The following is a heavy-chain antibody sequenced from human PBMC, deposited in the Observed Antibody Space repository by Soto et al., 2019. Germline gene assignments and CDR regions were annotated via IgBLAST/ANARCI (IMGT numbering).Heavy chain of an antibody. CDR2: ISYDGSNK. D-gene: IGHD4-17*01. CDR1: GFTFSSYG. V-gene: IGHV3-30*18. Sequence: QVQLVESGGGVVQPGRSLRLSCAASGFTFSSYGMHWVRQAPGKGLEWVAVISYDGSNKYYADSVKGRFTISRDNSKNTLYLQMNSLRARDTAVYYCEKSNSTVTTQYSYYFDYWGQGTLVTVSS. J-gene: IGHJ4*02. CDR3: EKSNSTVTTQYSYYFDY.